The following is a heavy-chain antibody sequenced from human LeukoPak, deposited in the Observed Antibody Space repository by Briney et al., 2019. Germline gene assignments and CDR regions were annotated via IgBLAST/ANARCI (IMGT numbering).Heavy chain of an antibody. CDR1: GGSISSYY. J-gene: IGHJ4*02. V-gene: IGHV4-59*01. CDR2: IYYSGST. D-gene: IGHD3-22*01. Sequence: SETQSLTCTVSGGSISSYYWSWIRQPPGKGLEWIGYIYYSGSTNYNPSLKSRVTISVDTSKNQFSLKLSSVTAADTAVYYCARGDYDSSGYYYFDYWGQGTLVTVSS. CDR3: ARGDYDSSGYYYFDY.